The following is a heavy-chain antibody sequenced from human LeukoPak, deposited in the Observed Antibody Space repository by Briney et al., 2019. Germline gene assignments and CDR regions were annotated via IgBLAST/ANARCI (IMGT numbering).Heavy chain of an antibody. D-gene: IGHD4-17*01. J-gene: IGHJ5*02. CDR1: GFTFGDYA. CDR2: IRRKAYGGTT. V-gene: IGHV3-49*04. Sequence: GGSLRLSCTVSGFTFGDYAMSWVRQAPGKGLEWVGFIRRKAYGGTTEYAASVKGRFTISRDDSKSIVYLQMNSLKTEDTAVYYCARTPYDYGDYGWFDPWGQGTLVTVSS. CDR3: ARTPYDYGDYGWFDP.